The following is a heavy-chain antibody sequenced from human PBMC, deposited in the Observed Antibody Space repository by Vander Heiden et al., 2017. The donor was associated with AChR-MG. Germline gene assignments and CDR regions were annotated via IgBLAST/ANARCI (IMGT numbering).Heavy chain of an antibody. CDR3: ARDLYYDSSGYYGNY. J-gene: IGHJ4*02. CDR2: ISCSSSYI. D-gene: IGHD3-22*01. V-gene: IGHV3-21*01. CDR1: GFTFSSYS. Sequence: EVQLVESGGGLVKPGGSLRLSCAASGFTFSSYSMNWVRQAPGKGLEWVSSISCSSSYIYYADSVKGRFTISRDNAKNSLYLQMNSLRAEDTAVYYCARDLYYDSSGYYGNYWGQGTLVTVSS.